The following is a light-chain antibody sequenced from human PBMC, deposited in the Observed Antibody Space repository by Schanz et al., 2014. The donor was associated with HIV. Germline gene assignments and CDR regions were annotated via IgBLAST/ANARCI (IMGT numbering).Light chain of an antibody. J-gene: IGLJ1*01. CDR3: CAYSSSATVV. CDR1: SSDVGGYNY. Sequence: QSALTQPRSVSGSPGQSVTISCTGTSSDVGGYNYVSWYQQHPGKAPKLMIYDFSDRPSGISSRFSGSKSGNTASLTISALQAEDEADYYCCAYSSSATVVFGAGTKLTVL. V-gene: IGLV2-11*01. CDR2: DFS.